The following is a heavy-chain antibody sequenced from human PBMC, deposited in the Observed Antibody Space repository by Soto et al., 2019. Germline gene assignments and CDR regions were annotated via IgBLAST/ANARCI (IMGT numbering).Heavy chain of an antibody. CDR2: ISAYNGNT. Sequence: QVQLVQSGAEVKKPGASVKVSCKASGYTFTSYGISWVRQAPGQGLEWMGWISAYNGNTNYAQKLQGRVTMTTDTSTSTAYMELRSLRSDDTAVYYCARDLSEDYIWGSYRFDSDYWGQGTLVTVSS. V-gene: IGHV1-18*01. CDR3: ARDLSEDYIWGSYRFDSDY. CDR1: GYTFTSYG. J-gene: IGHJ4*02. D-gene: IGHD3-16*02.